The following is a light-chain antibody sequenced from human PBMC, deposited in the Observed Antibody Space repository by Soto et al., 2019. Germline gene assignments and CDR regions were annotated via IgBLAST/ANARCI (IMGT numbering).Light chain of an antibody. CDR1: SSDVGAYNY. CDR3: SSYTSSSPYV. CDR2: DVS. Sequence: QSALTQPASVSASPGQSITISCTGTSSDVGAYNYVSWYQQHPGKAPKLMIYDVSNRPSGVSNRFSGSKSGNTASLTISGLQAEDEADYYCSSYTSSSPYVFGTGTKLTVL. V-gene: IGLV2-14*01. J-gene: IGLJ1*01.